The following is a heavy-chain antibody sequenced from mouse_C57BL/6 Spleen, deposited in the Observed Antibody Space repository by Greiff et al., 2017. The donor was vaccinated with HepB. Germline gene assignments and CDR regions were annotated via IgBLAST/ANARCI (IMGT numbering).Heavy chain of an antibody. CDR2: ILPGSGST. D-gene: IGHD2-1*01. CDR3: ARPFYYGNYDYYAMDY. V-gene: IGHV1-9*01. J-gene: IGHJ4*01. CDR1: GYTFTGYW. Sequence: QVQLKESGAELMKPGASVKLSCKATGYTFTGYWIEWVKQRPGHGLEWIGEILPGSGSTNYNEKFKGKATFTADTSSNTAYMQLSSLTTEDSAIYYCARPFYYGNYDYYAMDYWGQGTSVTVSS.